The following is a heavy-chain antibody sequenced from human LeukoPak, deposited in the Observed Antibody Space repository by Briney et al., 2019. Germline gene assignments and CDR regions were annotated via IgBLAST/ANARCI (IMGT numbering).Heavy chain of an antibody. CDR3: ARSAYGPETVDY. V-gene: IGHV4-59*01. CDR1: GGSISSYY. D-gene: IGHD3-10*01. J-gene: IGHJ4*02. CDR2: IYYSGST. Sequence: SETLSLTCTVSGGSISSYYWSWIRQSPGKGLEWIGYIYYSGSTNYNPSLKSRVTISVDTSKNQFSLRLSSVTAADTAVYFCARSAYGPETVDYWGQGTLVTVSS.